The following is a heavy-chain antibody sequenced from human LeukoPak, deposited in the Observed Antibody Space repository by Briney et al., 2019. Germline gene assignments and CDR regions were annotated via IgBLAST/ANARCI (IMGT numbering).Heavy chain of an antibody. CDR2: IYYSGST. Sequence: SETLSLTCTVSGASFSSSTYYWGWIRQPPGKGLEWIGSIYYSGSTYYNPSLKSRVTMSVNTSKNQFSLKLSSVTAADTAVYYCARHAGGISATGTRPFDYWGQGTLVTVSS. J-gene: IGHJ4*02. D-gene: IGHD6-13*01. CDR1: GASFSSSTYY. CDR3: ARHAGGISATGTRPFDY. V-gene: IGHV4-39*01.